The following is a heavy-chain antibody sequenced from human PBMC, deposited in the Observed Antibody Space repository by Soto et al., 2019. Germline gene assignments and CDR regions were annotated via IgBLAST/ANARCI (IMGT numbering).Heavy chain of an antibody. J-gene: IGHJ4*02. CDR2: IYYSGST. CDR3: ARVIEGSGSYYADY. D-gene: IGHD3-22*01. CDR1: GDSISFYY. Sequence: SETLSLNCTVSGDSISFYYSTWIRQPPGRGLEWIAYIYYSGSTNYNPSLKSRVTISVDTSKNQFSLKLSSVTAADTAVYYCARVIEGSGSYYADYWGQGTQVTVSS. V-gene: IGHV4-59*01.